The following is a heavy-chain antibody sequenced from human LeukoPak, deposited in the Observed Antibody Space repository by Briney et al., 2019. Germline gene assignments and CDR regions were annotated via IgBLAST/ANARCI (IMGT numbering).Heavy chain of an antibody. Sequence: GKSLRLSCAASGFTFSGYPIHWVRQAPGKGLEWVAVISYDGSNKYYADSVKGRFTISRDNSKNTLYLQMNSLRAEDTAVYYCARDLPKLEYCSGGSCYRDYYGMDVWGQGTTVTVSS. CDR1: GFTFSGYP. CDR2: ISYDGSNK. V-gene: IGHV3-30-3*01. J-gene: IGHJ6*02. CDR3: ARDLPKLEYCSGGSCYRDYYGMDV. D-gene: IGHD2-15*01.